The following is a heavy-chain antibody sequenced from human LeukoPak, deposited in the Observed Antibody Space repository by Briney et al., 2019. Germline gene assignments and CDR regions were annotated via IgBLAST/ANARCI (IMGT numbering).Heavy chain of an antibody. Sequence: ASVKVSCKASGYTFTYYYIHWVRQAPGHGLEWMGLINPNGGSTDYAQKFQGRVTMTRDTSTSTVFMELSSLRSEDTAVYYCARAAGDSYGYRYYFDYWGQGTLVTVSS. CDR3: ARAAGDSYGYRYYFDY. J-gene: IGHJ4*02. CDR2: INPNGGST. V-gene: IGHV1-46*01. D-gene: IGHD5-18*01. CDR1: GYTFTYYY.